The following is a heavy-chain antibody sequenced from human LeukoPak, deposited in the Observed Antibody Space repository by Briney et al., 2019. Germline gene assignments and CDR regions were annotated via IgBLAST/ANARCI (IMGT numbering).Heavy chain of an antibody. V-gene: IGHV1-8*01. J-gene: IGHJ4*02. CDR2: MNPNSGNT. CDR1: GYTFTSYD. D-gene: IGHD3-22*01. CDR3: ARDTRYYDSSGYLPFDY. Sequence: ASVKVSCKASGYTFTSYDINWVRQATGQGLEWMGWMNPNSGNTGYAQKLQGRVTMTTDTSTSTAYMELRSLRSDDTAVYYCARDTRYYDSSGYLPFDYWGQGTLVTVSS.